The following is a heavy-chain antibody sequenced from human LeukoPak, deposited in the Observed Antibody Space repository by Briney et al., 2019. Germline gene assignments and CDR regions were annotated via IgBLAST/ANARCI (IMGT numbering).Heavy chain of an antibody. CDR3: ARVLAVAGRREVDYFDY. CDR1: GFTFSSYA. V-gene: IGHV3-30-3*01. D-gene: IGHD6-19*01. J-gene: IGHJ4*02. CDR2: ISYDGSNK. Sequence: PGRSLRLSCAASGFTFSSYAMHWVRQAPGKGLEWVAVISYDGSNKYYADSVKGRFTISRDNSKNTLYLQMNSLRAEDTAVYYCARVLAVAGRREVDYFDYWGQGTLVTVSS.